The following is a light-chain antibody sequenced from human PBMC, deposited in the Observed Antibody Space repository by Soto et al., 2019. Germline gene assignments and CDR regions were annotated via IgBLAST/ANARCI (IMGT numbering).Light chain of an antibody. J-gene: IGLJ2*01. CDR3: CSYTSSSTPVV. Sequence: QSVLTQPASVSGSPGQSITISCTGTSSDVGGYNYVSWYQQHPGKAPKLMIYDVSNRPSGVSNRFSGSKSGNTASLTISGLQAEEEADYYCCSYTSSSTPVVFGGGTKLTVL. CDR2: DVS. CDR1: SSDVGGYNY. V-gene: IGLV2-14*03.